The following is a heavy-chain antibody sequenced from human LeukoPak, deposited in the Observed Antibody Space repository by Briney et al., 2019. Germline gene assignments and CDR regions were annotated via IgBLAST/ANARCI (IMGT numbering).Heavy chain of an antibody. CDR2: ISYDGSNK. CDR3: AKGRGSYRPSPFQH. Sequence: GRSLRLSCAASGFTFSSYGMHWVRQAPGKGLEWVAVISYDGSNKYYADSVKGRFTISRDNSKNTLYLQMNSLRAEDTAVYYCAKGRGSYRPSPFQHWGQGTLVTVSS. V-gene: IGHV3-30*18. CDR1: GFTFSSYG. J-gene: IGHJ1*01. D-gene: IGHD1-26*01.